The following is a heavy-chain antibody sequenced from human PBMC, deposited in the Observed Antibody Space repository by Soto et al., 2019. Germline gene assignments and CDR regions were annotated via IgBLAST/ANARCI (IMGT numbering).Heavy chain of an antibody. J-gene: IGHJ4*01. D-gene: IGHD1-26*01. CDR1: VFTFSSYC. CDR2: ISYDGGNE. CDR3: AKDRYSGTYPNDLDY. V-gene: IGHV3-30*18. Sequence: PWWSLRLSCACSVFTFSSYCIHCVRHSPGKWLEWVALISYDGGNEKYTESVKDRFTISRDDSNNVSYLQMSSLRTEDTAMYYCAKDRYSGTYPNDLDYWGHGRLVAV.